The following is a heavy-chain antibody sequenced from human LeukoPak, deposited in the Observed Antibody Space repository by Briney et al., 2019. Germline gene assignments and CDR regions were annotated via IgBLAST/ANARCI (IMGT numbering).Heavy chain of an antibody. CDR2: ISSSGSYM. CDR3: ARDRYSSSSGNDY. Sequence: GGSLRLSCAGSGFTFSTYTMNWVRQAPGKGLEWVSSISSSGSYMYYADSAKGRFAISRDNAKNSLYLQMNSLRAEDTAVYYCARDRYSSSSGNDYWGQGTLVTVSS. CDR1: GFTFSTYT. J-gene: IGHJ4*02. V-gene: IGHV3-21*01. D-gene: IGHD6-6*01.